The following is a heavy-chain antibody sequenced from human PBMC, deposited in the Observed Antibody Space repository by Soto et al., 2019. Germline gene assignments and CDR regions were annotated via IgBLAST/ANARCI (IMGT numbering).Heavy chain of an antibody. Sequence: PGGSLRLSCAASGFTVSSNYMSWVRQAPGKGLEWVSVIYSAGSTYYGDSVKGRFTISRDNAKNTLYLQMNSLRAEDTAMYYCARISHLDDSSWDIWGQGTMVTVSS. CDR2: IYSAGST. CDR3: ARISHLDDSSWDI. V-gene: IGHV3-66*01. J-gene: IGHJ3*02. D-gene: IGHD3-22*01. CDR1: GFTVSSNY.